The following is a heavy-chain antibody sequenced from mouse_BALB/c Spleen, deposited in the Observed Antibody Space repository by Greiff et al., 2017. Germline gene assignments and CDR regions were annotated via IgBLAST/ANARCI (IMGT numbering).Heavy chain of an antibody. V-gene: IGHV5-17*02. CDR1: GFTFSSFG. D-gene: IGHD2-14*01. J-gene: IGHJ4*01. Sequence: EVKVVESGGGLVQPGGSRKLSCAASGFTFSSFGMHWVRQAPEKGLEWVAYISSGSSTIYYADTVKGRFTISRDNPKNTLFLQMTSLRSEDTAMYYCAREWDRYDRVDYWGQGTSVTVSS. CDR3: AREWDRYDRVDY. CDR2: ISSGSSTI.